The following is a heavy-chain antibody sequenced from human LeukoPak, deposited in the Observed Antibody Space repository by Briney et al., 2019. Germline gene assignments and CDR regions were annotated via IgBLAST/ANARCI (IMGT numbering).Heavy chain of an antibody. Sequence: ASVRVSCKASGYTFTGYYMHWVRQAPGQGLEWMGWINPSSGGTKYAQKFQGSVTMTRDTSINTAYMELSSLRSEDTAVYYCARAASRRDGYNWNDWGQGTLVTVSS. CDR3: ARAASRRDGYNWND. V-gene: IGHV1-2*02. CDR2: INPSSGGT. D-gene: IGHD5-24*01. CDR1: GYTFTGYY. J-gene: IGHJ4*02.